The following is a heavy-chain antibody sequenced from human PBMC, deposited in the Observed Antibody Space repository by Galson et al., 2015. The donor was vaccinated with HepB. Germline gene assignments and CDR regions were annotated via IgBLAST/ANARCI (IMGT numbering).Heavy chain of an antibody. CDR1: GFTFSNFD. D-gene: IGHD2-15*01. V-gene: IGHV3-23*01. CDR2: ISGNGAKT. CDR3: VKGWLDY. Sequence: SLRLSCAASGFTFSNFDMGWVRHAPGKGLEWVSGISGNGAKTYYADSVKGRFTTSRDNSNNTLYLQMNSLRVEDTAVYYCVKGWLDYWGQGTLVAVSS. J-gene: IGHJ4*02.